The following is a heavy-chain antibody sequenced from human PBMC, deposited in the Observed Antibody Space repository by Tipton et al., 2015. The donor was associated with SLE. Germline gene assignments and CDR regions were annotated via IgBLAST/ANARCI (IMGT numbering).Heavy chain of an antibody. D-gene: IGHD4-17*01. V-gene: IGHV3-48*03. CDR1: GFTFSSYE. J-gene: IGHJ4*02. Sequence: SLRLSCAASGFTFSSYEMNWVRQAPGKGLEWVSYISSSGSTIYYADSVKGRFTISRDNSKNTLYLQMNSLRAEDTAVYYCAKDVGYGDYSVDYWGQGTLVTVSS. CDR3: AKDVGYGDYSVDY. CDR2: ISSSGSTI.